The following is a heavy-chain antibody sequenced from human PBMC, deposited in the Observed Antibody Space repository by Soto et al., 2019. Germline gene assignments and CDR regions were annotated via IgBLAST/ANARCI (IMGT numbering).Heavy chain of an antibody. CDR2: ISGSGGST. Sequence: PGGSLRLSCAASGFTFSSYAMSWVRQAPGKGLEWVSAISGSGGSTYYADSVKGRFTISRDNSKNTLYLQMNSLRAEDTAVYYCAKDPFWSGYPGGFDYWGQGTLVTVSS. CDR1: GFTFSSYA. CDR3: AKDPFWSGYPGGFDY. V-gene: IGHV3-23*01. J-gene: IGHJ4*02. D-gene: IGHD3-3*01.